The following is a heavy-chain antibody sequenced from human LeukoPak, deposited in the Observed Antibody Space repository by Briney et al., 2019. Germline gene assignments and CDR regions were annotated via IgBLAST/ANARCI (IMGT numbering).Heavy chain of an antibody. CDR2: IYADGST. V-gene: IGHV3-53*01. J-gene: IGHJ3*02. CDR1: GFTVSSNY. D-gene: IGHD1-26*01. Sequence: GGSVRLSCAASGFTVSSNYMSWVRQSPEKGLEGVSIIYADGSTYYADSVKGRFTVSRDNSKNTLYLQMNSLRDEDTAVYYCARTIVGASLYDAFDIWGRGTMVTVSS. CDR3: ARTIVGASLYDAFDI.